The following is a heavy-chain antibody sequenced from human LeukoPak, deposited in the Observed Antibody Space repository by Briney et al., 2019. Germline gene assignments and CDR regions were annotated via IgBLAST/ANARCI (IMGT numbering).Heavy chain of an antibody. J-gene: IGHJ4*02. D-gene: IGHD2-2*01. CDR2: IYFSGST. CDR3: ARAGQGYCSSASCFLSLDY. CDR1: GGSIRSYY. V-gene: IGHV4-59*08. Sequence: SETLSLTCTVSGGSIRSYYWNWIRQPAGKGLEWIGHIYFSGSTNYNPSLKSRVTISVDTSKNQFSLKLSSVTAADTAVYYCARAGQGYCSSASCFLSLDYWGQGTLVTVSS.